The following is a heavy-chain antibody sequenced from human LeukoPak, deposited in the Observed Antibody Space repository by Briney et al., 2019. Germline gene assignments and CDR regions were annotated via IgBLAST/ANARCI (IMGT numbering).Heavy chain of an antibody. CDR3: AKDRQVNYYDSSGYFDY. CDR2: IRYDGSNK. Sequence: GGSLRLSCAASGFTFSSYGMHWVRQAPGKGLEWVAFIRYDGSNKYYADSVKGRFTISRDNSKNTLYLQMNSLRAEDTAVYYCAKDRQVNYYDSSGYFDYWGQGTLVTVSS. V-gene: IGHV3-30*02. J-gene: IGHJ4*02. CDR1: GFTFSSYG. D-gene: IGHD3-22*01.